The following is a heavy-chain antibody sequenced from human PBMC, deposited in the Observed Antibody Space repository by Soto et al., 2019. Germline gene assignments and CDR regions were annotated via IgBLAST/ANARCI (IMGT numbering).Heavy chain of an antibody. V-gene: IGHV3-74*01. CDR3: VRETPSVDHYYFYMGV. CDR1: GLTFSSYW. Sequence: EVQLVESGGGLVQPGGSLRLSCAASGLTFSSYWMHWVRQVPGKGLVWVSRVNSDGSFTTYADSVKGRFTISRENAKNTLYLQMTSLRAEDTALYYCVRETPSVDHYYFYMGVWGKGTTVTVSS. D-gene: IGHD2-2*01. CDR2: VNSDGSFT. J-gene: IGHJ6*03.